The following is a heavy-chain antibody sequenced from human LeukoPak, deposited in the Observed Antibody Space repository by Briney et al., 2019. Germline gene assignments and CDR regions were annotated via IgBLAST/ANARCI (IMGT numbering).Heavy chain of an antibody. CDR3: AELGITMIGGV. CDR1: GFTVSSNS. D-gene: IGHD3-10*02. CDR2: ISSSGSTI. Sequence: PGGSLRLSCTVSGFTVSSNSMNWVRQAPGKGLEWVSYISSSGSTIYYADSVKGRFTISRDNAKNSLYLQMNSLGAEDTAVYYCAELGITMIGGVWGKGTTVTISS. V-gene: IGHV3-48*04. J-gene: IGHJ6*04.